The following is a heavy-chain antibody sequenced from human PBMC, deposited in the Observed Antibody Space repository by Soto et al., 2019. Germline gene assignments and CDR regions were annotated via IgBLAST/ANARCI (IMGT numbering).Heavy chain of an antibody. CDR1: AGSISRYY. CDR3: VGSRESRAMESFDY. CDR2: ISYIVGA. Sequence: QVQLQESGPGLVQPSEPLSLTCGVSAGSISRYYWGWVRQPPGEVLEWIAHISYIVGASYNPSLKRRVTMYLDTSKTQIALRLISVTAADTAVYYCVGSRESRAMESFDYWGQGTLVTVTS. J-gene: IGHJ4*02. V-gene: IGHV4-59*01. D-gene: IGHD5-18*01.